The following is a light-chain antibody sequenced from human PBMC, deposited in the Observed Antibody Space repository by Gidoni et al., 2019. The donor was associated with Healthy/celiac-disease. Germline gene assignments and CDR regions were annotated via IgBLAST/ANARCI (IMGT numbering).Light chain of an antibody. CDR3: QSANSSGTYVV. CDR1: ALPKQY. CDR2: KDS. V-gene: IGLV3-25*03. Sequence: YALTPSPSVSVSPGQTARITCSGDALPKQYAYWYQQKSGQAPGLVIYKDSERHSGIPERFSGSSSGTTVTLTISGVQAEDEADYYCQSANSSGTYVVFGGGTKLTVL. J-gene: IGLJ2*01.